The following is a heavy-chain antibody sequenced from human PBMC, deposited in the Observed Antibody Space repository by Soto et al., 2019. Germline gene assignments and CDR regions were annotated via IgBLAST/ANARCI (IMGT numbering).Heavy chain of an antibody. CDR2: FDPEDGET. Sequence: WASVKVSCKVSGYTLTEFSMHWVRQAPGKGLEWMGGFDPEDGETIYAQKLQGRVTMTEDTSTDTAYMELSSLRSEDTAVYYCATRPNYYGSGVYYFDYWGQGTLVTVSS. J-gene: IGHJ4*02. CDR3: ATRPNYYGSGVYYFDY. CDR1: GYTLTEFS. D-gene: IGHD3-10*01. V-gene: IGHV1-24*01.